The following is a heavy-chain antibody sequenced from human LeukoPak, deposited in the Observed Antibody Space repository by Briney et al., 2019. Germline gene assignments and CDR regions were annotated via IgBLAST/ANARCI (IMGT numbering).Heavy chain of an antibody. D-gene: IGHD2-2*01. CDR3: ARHSVGYCSSTSCYAHWFDP. CDR2: IDPSDSYT. Sequence: GESLRISCKGSGYSFTSYRISWVRQMPGKGLEWMGRIDPSDSYTNYSPSFQGHVTISADKSISTAYLQWSSLKASDTAMYYCARHSVGYCSSTSCYAHWFDPWGQGTLVTVSS. V-gene: IGHV5-10-1*01. CDR1: GYSFTSYR. J-gene: IGHJ5*02.